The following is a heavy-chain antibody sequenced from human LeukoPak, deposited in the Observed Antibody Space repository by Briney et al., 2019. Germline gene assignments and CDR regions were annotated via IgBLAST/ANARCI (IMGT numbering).Heavy chain of an antibody. CDR3: ARDTLGYCSGGSCYIGY. CDR2: IDLSGSTL. Sequence: PGGSLRLSCAASGFTFSSYTMNWVRQAPGKGLEWVSYIDLSGSTLYYVDSVKGRFTISRDNAKNSLYLQMNSLRAEDTAVYYCARDTLGYCSGGSCYIGYWGQGTLVTVSS. J-gene: IGHJ4*02. CDR1: GFTFSSYT. V-gene: IGHV3-48*04. D-gene: IGHD2-15*01.